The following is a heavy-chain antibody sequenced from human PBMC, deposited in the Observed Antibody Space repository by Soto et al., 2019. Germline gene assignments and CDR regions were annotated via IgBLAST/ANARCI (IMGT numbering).Heavy chain of an antibody. D-gene: IGHD3-10*01. CDR1: GSPFNNLP. V-gene: IGHV3-23*01. CDR3: AKGRGGSGSLTPRVDF. J-gene: IGHJ4*02. Sequence: EVQLLESGGGLVQPGGSLRLSWAASGSPFNNLPMPWARQPPGKGLEWASAISGGGDTTSYADSVKGRFPVSRDGSKNTLYLQMSSLRAEDTALYYCAKGRGGSGSLTPRVDFWGQGTLVTVSS. CDR2: ISGGGDTT.